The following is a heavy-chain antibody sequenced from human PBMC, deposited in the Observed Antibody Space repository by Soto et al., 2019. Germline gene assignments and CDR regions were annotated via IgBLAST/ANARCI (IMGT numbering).Heavy chain of an antibody. CDR2: ISGSGGST. V-gene: IGHV3-23*01. J-gene: IGHJ3*02. CDR1: GFTFSSYA. Sequence: GGSLRLSCAASGFTFSSYAMSWVRQAPGKGLEWVSAISGSGGSTNYADSEKGRFTISRDNSKNTLYLQMNSRRAEDTAVYYCAKDLRFGELFGDAFDIWGQGTMVTVSS. CDR3: AKDLRFGELFGDAFDI. D-gene: IGHD3-10*01.